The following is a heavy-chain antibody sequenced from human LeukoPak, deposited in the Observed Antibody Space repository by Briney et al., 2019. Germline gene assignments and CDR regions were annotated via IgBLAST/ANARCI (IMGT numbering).Heavy chain of an antibody. CDR3: ARDVPHNWFDT. V-gene: IGHV3-74*01. J-gene: IGHJ5*02. CDR2: INSDGGGA. CDR1: GFIFSSYA. Sequence: GGSLRLSCAASGFIFSSYAMHWVRQGPGKGLVWISRINSDGGGAIYADSVEGRFTVSRDNAKNTLYLQMNSLRAEDTAVYYCARDVPHNWFDTWGQGTLVTVSS.